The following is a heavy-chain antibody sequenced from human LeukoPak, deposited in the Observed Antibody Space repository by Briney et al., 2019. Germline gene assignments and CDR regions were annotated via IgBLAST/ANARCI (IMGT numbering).Heavy chain of an antibody. CDR1: GFTFSGSA. Sequence: GGSLRLSCAASGFTFSGSAMHWVRQASGKGLEWVGRIRSKANSYATAYAASVKGRFTISRDDSKNTAYLQMNSLKTEDTAVYYCTRLGGDGYNSGYSDYWGQGTLVTVSS. D-gene: IGHD5-24*01. CDR2: IRSKANSYAT. V-gene: IGHV3-73*01. CDR3: TRLGGDGYNSGYSDY. J-gene: IGHJ4*02.